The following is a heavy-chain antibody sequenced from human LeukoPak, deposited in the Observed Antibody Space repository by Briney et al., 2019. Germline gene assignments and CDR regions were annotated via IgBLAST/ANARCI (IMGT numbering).Heavy chain of an antibody. CDR1: GGSISSGGYY. J-gene: IGHJ3*02. Sequence: SETLSLTCTVSGGSISSGGYYWSWIRQHPGKGLEWIGYIYYSGSTYYNPSLKSRVTISVDTSKNQFSLKLSSVTAADTAVYYCARDEHRRAQWLVQGSGAFDIWGQGTMVTVSS. CDR3: ARDEHRRAQWLVQGSGAFDI. CDR2: IYYSGST. D-gene: IGHD6-19*01. V-gene: IGHV4-31*03.